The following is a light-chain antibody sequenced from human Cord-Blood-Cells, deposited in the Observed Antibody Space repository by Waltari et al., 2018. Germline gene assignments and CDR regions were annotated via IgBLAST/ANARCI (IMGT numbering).Light chain of an antibody. Sequence: IVLTQFPGPLSLSPGERATLPCRASQSVSSSHLAWYQQKPGQAPRLLIYCAASRATGIPDRFSGSGSGTDFTLTISRLEPEDFAVYYYQQYGSSPRRTFGQGTKVEIK. V-gene: IGKV3-20*01. CDR2: CAA. J-gene: IGKJ1*01. CDR3: QQYGSSPRRT. CDR1: QSVSSSH.